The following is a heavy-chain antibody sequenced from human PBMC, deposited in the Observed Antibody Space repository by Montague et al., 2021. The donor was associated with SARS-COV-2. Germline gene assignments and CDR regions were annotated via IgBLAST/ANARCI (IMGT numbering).Heavy chain of an antibody. V-gene: IGHV4-34*04. D-gene: IGHD1-26*01. CDR2: INHSGST. CDR1: GGSFSGYC. CDR3: ARRGGGRSDLAY. J-gene: IGHJ4*02. Sequence: SETLSLTCAVYGGSFSGYCWSWIRQPQGKGLEWMGEINHSGSTKNNPSPKRRASMSVDKSWNQFSLWLTSVTAADTAIYYCARRGGGRSDLAYWGQGTLVTVSS.